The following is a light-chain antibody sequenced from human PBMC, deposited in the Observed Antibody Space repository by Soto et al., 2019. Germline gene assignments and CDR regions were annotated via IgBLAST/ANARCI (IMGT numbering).Light chain of an antibody. CDR3: QQFETSPYT. Sequence: PGERATLSCRASQSVSRYLVWYQQKPGQAPRLLIYGASSRASGIPDRFSGSGSGTDFTLTINRLGPEDSAVYYCQQFETSPYTFGQGTKLEIK. V-gene: IGKV3-20*01. CDR2: GAS. CDR1: QSVSRY. J-gene: IGKJ2*01.